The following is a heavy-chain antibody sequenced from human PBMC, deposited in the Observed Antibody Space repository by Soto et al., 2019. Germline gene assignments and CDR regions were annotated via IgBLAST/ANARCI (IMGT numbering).Heavy chain of an antibody. CDR3: ATYSGDTGWQFDF. J-gene: IGHJ4*02. D-gene: IGHD2-21*02. CDR2: VSSRGIS. Sequence: QVHLQESGPGLVRPSQTVSLTCTVSGASISSGDYYYSWIRQSPGKGLEWLGYVSSRGISYYNPSLESRLNISGDTSKNQFLLKLTSVTAADTAVYYCATYSGDTGWQFDFWGQGTLVTVSS. V-gene: IGHV4-30-4*01. CDR1: GASISSGDYY.